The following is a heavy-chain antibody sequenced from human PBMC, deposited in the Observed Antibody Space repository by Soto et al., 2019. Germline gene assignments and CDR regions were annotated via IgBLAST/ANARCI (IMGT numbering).Heavy chain of an antibody. J-gene: IGHJ4*02. CDR2: IYWDDDK. D-gene: IGHD2-2*02. CDR1: GFSLSTSGVG. Sequence: QITLKESGPTLVKPTQTLTLTCTFSGFSLSTSGVGVGWIRQPPGKALEWLALIYWDDDKRYSPSLKSRLTIPKDTAKHPVVLTMTNMDPVDTATYYCAHPIRSCSSTSCYRVFVWGQGTLVTVSS. CDR3: AHPIRSCSSTSCYRVFV. V-gene: IGHV2-5*02.